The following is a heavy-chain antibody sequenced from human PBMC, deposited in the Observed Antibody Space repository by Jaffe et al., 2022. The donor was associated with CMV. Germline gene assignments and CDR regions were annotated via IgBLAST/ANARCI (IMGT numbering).Heavy chain of an antibody. J-gene: IGHJ4*02. V-gene: IGHV3-23*01. D-gene: IGHD3-9*01. Sequence: EVQLLESGGGLVQPGGSLRLSCAASGFTFSSYAMSWVRQAPGKGLEWVSAISGSGGSTYYADSVKGRFTISRDNSKNTLYLQMNSLRAEDTAVYYCAKDFLRSGGYFDWLYIWGQGTLVTVSS. CDR2: ISGSGGST. CDR1: GFTFSSYA. CDR3: AKDFLRSGGYFDWLYI.